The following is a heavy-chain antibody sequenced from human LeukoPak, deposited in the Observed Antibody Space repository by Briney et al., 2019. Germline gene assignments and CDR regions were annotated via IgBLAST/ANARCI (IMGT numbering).Heavy chain of an antibody. D-gene: IGHD4-11*01. CDR1: GGSISSGGYY. V-gene: IGHV4-31*03. CDR3: ARGTTVTTWFDP. J-gene: IGHJ5*02. Sequence: PSETLSLTCTVSGGSISSGGYYWSWIRQHPGRGLEWIGYIYYSGSTYYNPSLKSRVTISVDTSKNQFSLKLSSVTAADTAVYYCARGTTVTTWFDPWGQGTLATVSS. CDR2: IYYSGST.